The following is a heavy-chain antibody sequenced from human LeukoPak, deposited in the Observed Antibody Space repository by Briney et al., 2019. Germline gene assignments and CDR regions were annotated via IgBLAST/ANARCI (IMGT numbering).Heavy chain of an antibody. CDR3: AKDPRDHSYGWSWRYFDY. CDR1: GFTFSRYV. V-gene: IGHV3-30*02. Sequence: GGSLRLSCAPSGFTFSRYVMHWVRQAPGQGLEGGAFIRYDGSNKYHADSVTARFTISRDNTHNTLYPQINSLRAEDTAVCYCAKDPRDHSYGWSWRYFDYWGQGTLVTVSS. J-gene: IGHJ4*02. D-gene: IGHD5-18*01. CDR2: IRYDGSNK.